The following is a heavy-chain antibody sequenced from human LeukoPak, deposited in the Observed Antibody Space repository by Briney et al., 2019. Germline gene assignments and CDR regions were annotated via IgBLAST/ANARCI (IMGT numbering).Heavy chain of an antibody. CDR1: GFTFSHYW. D-gene: IGHD3-22*01. J-gene: IGHJ4*02. CDR3: AREYTPHYYDSSGKFDY. CDR2: IKQDGSEK. V-gene: IGHV3-7*01. Sequence: GGSLRLSCAASGFTFSHYWMSWVRQAPGKGLEWVANIKQDGSEKYYVDSVKGRFTISRDNAKNSLYLQMNSLRAEDTAVYYCAREYTPHYYDSSGKFDYWGQGTLVTVSS.